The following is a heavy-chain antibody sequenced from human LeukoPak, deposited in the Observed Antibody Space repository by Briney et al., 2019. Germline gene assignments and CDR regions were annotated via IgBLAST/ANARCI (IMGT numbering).Heavy chain of an antibody. V-gene: IGHV4-59*08. D-gene: IGHD2-8*01. CDR1: GGSISSYY. J-gene: IGHJ4*02. CDR2: IYYSGST. Sequence: RSSETLSLTCTVSGGSISSYYWSWIRQPPGKGLEWIGYIYYSGSTNYNPSLKSRVTISVDTSKNQFSLKLSSVTAADTAVYYCARNGAVDYWGQGTLVTVSS. CDR3: ARNGAVDY.